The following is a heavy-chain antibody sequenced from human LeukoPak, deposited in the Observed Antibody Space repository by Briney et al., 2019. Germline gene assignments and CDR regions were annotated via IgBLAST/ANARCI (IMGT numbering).Heavy chain of an antibody. CDR2: ISGSGGST. J-gene: IGHJ1*01. CDR3: ANDLGGQWLAYEYFQH. D-gene: IGHD6-19*01. Sequence: GGSLRLPCAASGFTFSGYAMSWVRQAPGKGLEWVSAISGSGGSTYYADSVKGRFTISRDNSKNTLYLQMNSLRAEDTAVYYCANDLGGQWLAYEYFQHWGQGTLVTVSS. V-gene: IGHV3-23*01. CDR1: GFTFSGYA.